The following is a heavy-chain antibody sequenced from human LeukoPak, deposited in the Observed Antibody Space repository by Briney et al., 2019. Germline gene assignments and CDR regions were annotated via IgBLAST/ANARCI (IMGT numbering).Heavy chain of an antibody. Sequence: GTSVKVSCKASGYTFTGYYMHWVRQAPGQGLEWMGWINPNSGGTNYTQKFQGRVTMTRDTSISTAYMELSRLRSDDTAVYYCATSSSPEGGSFDYWGQGTLVTVSS. V-gene: IGHV1-2*02. D-gene: IGHD6-13*01. CDR2: INPNSGGT. J-gene: IGHJ4*02. CDR3: ATSSSPEGGSFDY. CDR1: GYTFTGYY.